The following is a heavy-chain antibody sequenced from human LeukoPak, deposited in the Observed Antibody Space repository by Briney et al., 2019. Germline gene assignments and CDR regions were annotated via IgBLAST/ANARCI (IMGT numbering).Heavy chain of an antibody. J-gene: IGHJ4*02. Sequence: PGGSLRLSCAASGFPFSRYAMSWVRQTPERGLEWVSVISGSDGSRYYADSVKGRFTISRDDSRNTVYLQMNNLRAEDTAVYYCAKQVGCDTTTCYSGMPPDYWGQGTLVTVSS. CDR2: ISGSDGSR. CDR1: GFPFSRYA. CDR3: AKQVGCDTTTCYSGMPPDY. V-gene: IGHV3-23*01. D-gene: IGHD2/OR15-2a*01.